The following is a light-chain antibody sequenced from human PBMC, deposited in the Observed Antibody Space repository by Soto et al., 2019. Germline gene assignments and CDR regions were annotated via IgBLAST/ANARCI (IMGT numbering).Light chain of an antibody. CDR3: SSYTAITTLVL. V-gene: IGLV2-14*01. Sequence: QSVLTQPASVSGAPGQSITISCTGNRSDVGGRNYVSWYQQHPGKAPKLMIYEVSNRPSGVSSRFSGSKSGNTASLAISGLQAEDEAIYYCSSYTAITTLVLFGGGTKVTVL. CDR2: EVS. J-gene: IGLJ3*02. CDR1: RSDVGGRNY.